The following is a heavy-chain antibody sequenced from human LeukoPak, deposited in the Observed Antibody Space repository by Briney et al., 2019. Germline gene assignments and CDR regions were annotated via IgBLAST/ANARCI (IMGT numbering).Heavy chain of an antibody. CDR3: ARSIPSYDAFDI. CDR1: GFTFSNYG. J-gene: IGHJ3*02. Sequence: GRSLRLSCAASGFTFSNYGMHWVRQAPGKGLEWVAVISYDGSNKYYADSVKGRLTISRDNSKNTLSLQMNSLRAEDTAVYYCARSIPSYDAFDIWGQGTMVTVSS. CDR2: ISYDGSNK. V-gene: IGHV3-30*03. D-gene: IGHD2-2*01.